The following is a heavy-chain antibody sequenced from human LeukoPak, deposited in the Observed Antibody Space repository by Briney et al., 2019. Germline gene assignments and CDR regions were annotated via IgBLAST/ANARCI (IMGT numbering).Heavy chain of an antibody. J-gene: IGHJ4*02. D-gene: IGHD3-22*01. V-gene: IGHV2-5*02. CDR3: AHRGSSANYFDY. Sequence: SGPTLVKPTQTLTLTCTFSGFSLSTSGVGVVWIRQPPGKALEWLALIYWDDDKRYSPSLRSRLTITKDTSKNQVVLTMTNMDPVDTATYYRAHRGSSANYFDYWGQGTLVTVSS. CDR2: IYWDDDK. CDR1: GFSLSTSGVG.